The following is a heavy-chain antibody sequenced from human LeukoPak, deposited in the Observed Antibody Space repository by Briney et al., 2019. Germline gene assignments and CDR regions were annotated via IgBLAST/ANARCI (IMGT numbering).Heavy chain of an antibody. V-gene: IGHV4-31*03. CDR1: GGSISGGGYY. D-gene: IGHD5-12*01. CDR3: AREVVATTGVDY. Sequence: PSETLSLTCTVSGGSISGGGYYWSWIRQHPGKGLEWIGYIYYRGSTYYDPSLKSRVTISVDTSKNQFSLKLSSVTAADAAVYYCAREVVATTGVDYWGQGTLVTVSS. J-gene: IGHJ4*02. CDR2: IYYRGST.